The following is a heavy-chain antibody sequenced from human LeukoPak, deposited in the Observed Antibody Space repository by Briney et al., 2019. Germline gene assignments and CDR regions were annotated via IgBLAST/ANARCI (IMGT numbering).Heavy chain of an antibody. J-gene: IGHJ5*02. V-gene: IGHV3-7*01. D-gene: IGHD3-10*01. CDR3: ARDGPEWDYGSPTFDP. Sequence: GGSLRLSCAASGFTFSNYWMSWVRQAPGKGLEWVANIKQDGSEKYYVDSVKGRFTISRDNAKNSLYLQMNSLRAEDTAVYYCARDGPEWDYGSPTFDPWGQGTLVTVSS. CDR1: GFTFSNYW. CDR2: IKQDGSEK.